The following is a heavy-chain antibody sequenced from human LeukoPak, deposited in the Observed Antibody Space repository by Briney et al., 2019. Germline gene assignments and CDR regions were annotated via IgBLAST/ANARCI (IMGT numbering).Heavy chain of an antibody. D-gene: IGHD2-2*01. CDR2: IIPIFGTA. Sequence: ASVKVSCKASGGTFSSYAISWVRQAPGQGLEWMGGIIPIFGTANYAQKFQGRVTITADESTSTAYMELSSLRSEDTAVYHCARVGGDIVVVPAETNWFDPWGQGTLVTVSS. CDR1: GGTFSSYA. V-gene: IGHV1-69*13. J-gene: IGHJ5*02. CDR3: ARVGGDIVVVPAETNWFDP.